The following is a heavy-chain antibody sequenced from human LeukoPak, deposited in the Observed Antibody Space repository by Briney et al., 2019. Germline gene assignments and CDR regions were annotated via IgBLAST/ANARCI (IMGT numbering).Heavy chain of an antibody. J-gene: IGHJ6*03. CDR3: ARASGYYYYYMDV. CDR1: GGSIGSSSYY. CDR2: IYYSGST. V-gene: IGHV4-39*01. Sequence: SETLSLTCTVSGGSIGSSSYYWGWIRQPPGKGLEWIGSIYYSGSTYYNPSLKSRVTISVDTSKNQFSLKLSSVTAADTAVYYCARASGYYYYYMDVWGKGTTVTVSS.